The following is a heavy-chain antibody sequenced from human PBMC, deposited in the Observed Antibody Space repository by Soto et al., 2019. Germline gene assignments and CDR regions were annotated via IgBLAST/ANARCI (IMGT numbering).Heavy chain of an antibody. V-gene: IGHV1-18*04. Sequence: QVQLVQSGAEVKKPGASVKVSCKASGYTFTSYGFSWVRQAPGQGLEWMGWISAYKANTNYAENLQGRVTLTTDTTTSTAYMELRSLRSDDTAVYYCARSWELLPYFDYWGQGTLVTVSS. CDR3: ARSWELLPYFDY. CDR2: ISAYKANT. CDR1: GYTFTSYG. J-gene: IGHJ4*02. D-gene: IGHD1-26*01.